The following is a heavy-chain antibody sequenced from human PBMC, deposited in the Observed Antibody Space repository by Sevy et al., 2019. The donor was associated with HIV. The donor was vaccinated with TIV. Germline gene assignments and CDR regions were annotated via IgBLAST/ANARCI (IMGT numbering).Heavy chain of an antibody. V-gene: IGHV4-39*01. D-gene: IGHD3-22*01. CDR3: ARQRNTMIVGYYYGMDV. J-gene: IGHJ6*02. CDR1: GGSISSSSYY. CDR2: IYYSGST. Sequence: SETLSLTCTVSGGSISSSSYYWGWIRQPPGKGLEWIGSIYYSGSTYYNPSLKSRVTISVDTSKNQFSLKLSSVTAADTAVYYCARQRNTMIVGYYYGMDVWCQGTTVTVSS.